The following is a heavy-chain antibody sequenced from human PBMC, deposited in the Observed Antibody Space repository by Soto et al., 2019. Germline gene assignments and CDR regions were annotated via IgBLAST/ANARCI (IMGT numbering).Heavy chain of an antibody. Sequence: QVQLVQSGAEVKKPGASVKVSCKASGYTFSSYGISWVRQAPGQGLEWMGWISTYNGNTNYAQKLQGRVTMTTDTSTSTAYMELWSLRSDDTAGYYCSRDKGLYIILDFDYWGQGTLVTVSS. J-gene: IGHJ4*02. V-gene: IGHV1-18*01. D-gene: IGHD2-21*01. CDR1: GYTFSSYG. CDR2: ISTYNGNT. CDR3: SRDKGLYIILDFDY.